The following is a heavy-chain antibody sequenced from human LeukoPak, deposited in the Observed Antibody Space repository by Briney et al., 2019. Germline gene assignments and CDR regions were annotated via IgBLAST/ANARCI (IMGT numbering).Heavy chain of an antibody. D-gene: IGHD3-10*01. CDR2: IIPIFGTA. CDR3: AGVLLWFGELSYNWFDP. CDR1: GGTFSSYA. V-gene: IGHV1-69*13. J-gene: IGHJ5*02. Sequence: ASVKVSCKASGGTFSSYAISWVRQAPGQGLEWMGGIIPIFGTANYAQKFQGRVTITAYESTSTAYMELSSLRSEDTAVYYCAGVLLWFGELSYNWFDPWGQGTLVTVSS.